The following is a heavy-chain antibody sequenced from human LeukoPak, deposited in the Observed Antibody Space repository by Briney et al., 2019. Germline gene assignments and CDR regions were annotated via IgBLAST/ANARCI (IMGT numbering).Heavy chain of an antibody. CDR3: ASGRSGPFYYYYMDV. V-gene: IGHV4-61*02. D-gene: IGHD3-3*01. CDR2: IYTSGST. CDR1: GGSISSGSYY. J-gene: IGHJ6*03. Sequence: SSETLSPTFTVSGGSISSGSYYWSWNRQPPGEGLEWIWRIYTSGSTNYNPSLKSRVTISVDTSKNQFSLKLSSVTAADTAVYYCASGRSGPFYYYYMDVWGKGTTVTVSS.